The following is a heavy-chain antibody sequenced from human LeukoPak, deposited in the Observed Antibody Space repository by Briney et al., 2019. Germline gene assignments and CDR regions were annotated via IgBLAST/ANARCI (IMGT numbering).Heavy chain of an antibody. J-gene: IGHJ4*02. CDR2: INQDGSAK. V-gene: IGHV3-7*05. CDR3: ARDSGYNAFDY. Sequence: GGSLRLSCADSGFLFSNSWMAWVRQAPGRGREWLANINQDGSAKTCVDSVKGRFTISRDNAKNSLYLQMNSLRAEDTAMYYCARDSGYNAFDYWGQGTLVTVSS. CDR1: GFLFSNSW. D-gene: IGHD5-12*01.